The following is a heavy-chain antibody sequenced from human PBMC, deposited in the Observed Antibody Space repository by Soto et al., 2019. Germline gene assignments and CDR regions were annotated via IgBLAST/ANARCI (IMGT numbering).Heavy chain of an antibody. CDR2: ISSGSSYI. J-gene: IGHJ6*02. CDR1: GFTFSSYS. Sequence: GGSLRLSCAASGFTFSSYSMNWVRQAPGKGLGWVSSISSGSSYIYYADSVKGRFTISRDNAKNSLYLQMNSLRAEDTAVYYWARDLRGIAAAGTGMDVWGQGTTVTVSS. CDR3: ARDLRGIAAAGTGMDV. D-gene: IGHD6-13*01. V-gene: IGHV3-21*01.